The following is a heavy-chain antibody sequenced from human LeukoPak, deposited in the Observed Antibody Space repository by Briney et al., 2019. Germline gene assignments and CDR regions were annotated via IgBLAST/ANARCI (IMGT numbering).Heavy chain of an antibody. Sequence: GGSLRLSCAASGFTFDEYAMHWVRQAPGKGLEWVSGISWNSASLGYADSVKGRFTISRDNAKNSLYLQMNSLRAEDTAVYYCVLNYGSGSYYLPLWGQGTLVTVSS. CDR2: ISWNSASL. D-gene: IGHD3-10*01. CDR1: GFTFDEYA. CDR3: VLNYGSGSYYLPL. J-gene: IGHJ4*02. V-gene: IGHV3-9*01.